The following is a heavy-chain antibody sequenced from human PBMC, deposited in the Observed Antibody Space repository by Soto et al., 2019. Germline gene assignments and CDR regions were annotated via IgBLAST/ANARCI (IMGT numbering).Heavy chain of an antibody. CDR3: ARGPKLGWSGYYYYFDY. D-gene: IGHD3-3*01. J-gene: IGHJ4*02. V-gene: IGHV4-34*01. CDR2: INHSGST. CDR1: GVSFSGYY. Sequence: ETLSLTCTVYGVSFSGYYWSWIRQPPGKGLEWIGEINHSGSTNYNPSLKSRVTISVDTSKNQFSLKLSSVTAADTAVYYCARGPKLGWSGYYYYFDYWGQGTLVTVYS.